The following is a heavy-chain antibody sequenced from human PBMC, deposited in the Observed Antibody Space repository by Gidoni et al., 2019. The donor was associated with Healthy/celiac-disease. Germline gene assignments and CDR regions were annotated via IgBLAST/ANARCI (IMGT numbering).Heavy chain of an antibody. Sequence: VQLQESGPGLVKPAQTVSITCTVCGGSISSGGYYWSWLRQHPGKGLEWIGYIYYSGSTYYHPSLKSRVTISVDTSKNQFSLKLSSVTAADTPVYYCARVSGGNSGWYFDLWGRGTLVTVSS. CDR3: ARVSGGNSGWYFDL. J-gene: IGHJ2*01. V-gene: IGHV4-31*03. CDR2: IYYSGST. CDR1: GGSISSGGYY. D-gene: IGHD2-21*02.